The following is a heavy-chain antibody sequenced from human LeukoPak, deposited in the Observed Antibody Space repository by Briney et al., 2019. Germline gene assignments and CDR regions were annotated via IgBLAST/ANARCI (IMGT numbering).Heavy chain of an antibody. V-gene: IGHV3-48*03. J-gene: IGHJ4*02. Sequence: GGSLRLSCAASGFTFSSYEMNWVRQAPGKGLEWVSYISSSGSTIYYADSVKGRFTISRDNAKNSLYLQMNSLRAEDTAVYYCAKAPLRFLERFVYWGQGTLVTVSS. CDR1: GFTFSSYE. CDR3: AKAPLRFLERFVY. CDR2: ISSSGSTI. D-gene: IGHD3-3*01.